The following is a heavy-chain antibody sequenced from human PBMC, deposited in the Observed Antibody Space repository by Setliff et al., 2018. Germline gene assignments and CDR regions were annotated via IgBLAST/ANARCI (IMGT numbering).Heavy chain of an antibody. J-gene: IGHJ4*02. Sequence: PSETLSLTCTVSGCSITSGYYWGWIRQSPGKGLEWLGSLFHTGTPYYNPSLQSRLTMSVDTSNNQFSLKLNSVTADDAAVYYCARHLWGRWMATSSDYFDYWGQGSLVTVSS. CDR3: ARHLWGRWMATSSDYFDY. CDR1: GCSITSGYY. V-gene: IGHV4-38-2*02. CDR2: LFHTGTP. D-gene: IGHD5-12*01.